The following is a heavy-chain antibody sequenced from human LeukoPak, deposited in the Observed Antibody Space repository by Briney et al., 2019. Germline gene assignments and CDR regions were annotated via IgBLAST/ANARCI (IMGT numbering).Heavy chain of an antibody. D-gene: IGHD3-22*01. V-gene: IGHV3-30-3*01. CDR3: ARVDDSSGYYSLGIDY. Sequence: GRSLRLSCAASGFTFSSYAMHWVHQAPGKGLEWVAVISYDGSNKYYADSVKGRFTISRDNSKNTLYLQMNSLRAEDTAVYYCARVDDSSGYYSLGIDYWGQGTLVTVSS. J-gene: IGHJ4*02. CDR1: GFTFSSYA. CDR2: ISYDGSNK.